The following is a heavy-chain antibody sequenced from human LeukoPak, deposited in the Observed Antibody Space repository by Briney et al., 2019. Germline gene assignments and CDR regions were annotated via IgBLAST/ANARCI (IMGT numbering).Heavy chain of an antibody. V-gene: IGHV3-23*01. CDR3: ARGATVVTRVSKGFDY. Sequence: PGGSLRLSCAASGFNFRDAAMTWVRQAPGKGLEWVSLIGSVGFSTHYGDSVKGRFTISRDNSKNTVSLQMNSLRAEDTAVYYCARGATVVTRVSKGFDYWGQGTLVTVSS. J-gene: IGHJ4*02. CDR1: GFNFRDAA. D-gene: IGHD4-23*01. CDR2: IGSVGFST.